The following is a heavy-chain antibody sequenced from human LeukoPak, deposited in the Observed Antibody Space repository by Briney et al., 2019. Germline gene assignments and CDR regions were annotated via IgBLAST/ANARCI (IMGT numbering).Heavy chain of an antibody. J-gene: IGHJ4*02. V-gene: IGHV3-21*01. CDR1: GFTFSTYS. CDR3: AREGQWQDFDY. Sequence: PGGSLRLSCAASGFTFSTYSMNCVRQSPGKGREWVSSISPNSVDKYHADSVKGRFTISRDNAKNSLYLQMNSLRAEDTALYYCAREGQWQDFDYWGQGTLVTVSS. D-gene: IGHD6-19*01. CDR2: ISPNSVDK.